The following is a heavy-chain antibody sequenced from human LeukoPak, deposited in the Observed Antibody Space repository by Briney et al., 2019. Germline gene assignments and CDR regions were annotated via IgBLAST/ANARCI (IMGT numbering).Heavy chain of an antibody. J-gene: IGHJ5*02. CDR2: INHSGST. Sequence: SETLSLTCAVYGGSFSGYYWSWIRQPPGKGLEWIGEINHSGSTNYNPSLKSRVTISVDTSKNQFSLKLSSVTAADTAVYYCARDACSSTICSAGGNWFDPWGQGTLVTVSS. CDR3: ARDACSSTICSAGGNWFDP. D-gene: IGHD2-2*01. V-gene: IGHV4-34*01. CDR1: GGSFSGYY.